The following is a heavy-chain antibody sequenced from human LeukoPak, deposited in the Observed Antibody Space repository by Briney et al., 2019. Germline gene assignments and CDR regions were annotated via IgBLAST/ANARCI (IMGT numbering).Heavy chain of an antibody. CDR2: IYPGDSDT. CDR1: GYSFTSYW. V-gene: IGHV5-51*01. CDR3: ARQGYSGYDSAYYYYYYMDV. Sequence: GESLKISCKGSGYSFTSYWIGWVRQMPGKGLEWMGIIYPGDSDTRYSPSFQGQVTISADKSISTAYLQWSSLKASDTAMYHCARQGYSGYDSAYYYYYYMDVWGKGTTVTVSS. J-gene: IGHJ6*03. D-gene: IGHD5-12*01.